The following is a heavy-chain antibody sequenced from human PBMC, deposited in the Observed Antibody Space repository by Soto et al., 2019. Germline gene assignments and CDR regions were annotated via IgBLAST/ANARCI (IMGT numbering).Heavy chain of an antibody. J-gene: IGHJ6*02. Sequence: EVQLVESGGGLVQPGGSLRLSCAASGFTFSSYSMNWVRQAPGKGLEWVSYISSSSSTIYYADSVRGRFTISRDNAKNSLYLQMNSLRDEDTAVYYCACGGNSFMTYYYYYGMDVWGQGTTVTVSS. V-gene: IGHV3-48*02. CDR3: ACGGNSFMTYYYYYGMDV. D-gene: IGHD2-21*02. CDR2: ISSSSSTI. CDR1: GFTFSSYS.